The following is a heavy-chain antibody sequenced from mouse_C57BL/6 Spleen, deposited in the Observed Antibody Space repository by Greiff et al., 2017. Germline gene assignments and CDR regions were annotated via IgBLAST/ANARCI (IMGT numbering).Heavy chain of an antibody. J-gene: IGHJ1*03. CDR3: ARHEVRAYDGYYGGYFDV. V-gene: IGHV1-62-2*01. CDR1: GYTFTEYT. CDR2: FYPGSGSI. Sequence: QVQLQQSGAELVKPGASVKLSCKASGYTFTEYTIHWVKQRSGQGLEWIGWFYPGSGSIKYNEKFKDKATLTADKSSSTVYMELSRLTSEDSAVYFCARHEVRAYDGYYGGYFDVWGTGTTVTVSS. D-gene: IGHD2-3*01.